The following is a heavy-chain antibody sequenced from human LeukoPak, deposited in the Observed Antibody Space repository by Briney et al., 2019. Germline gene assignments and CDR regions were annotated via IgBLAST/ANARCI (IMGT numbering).Heavy chain of an antibody. CDR3: ARDRVTTSYAFDI. CDR2: ISAYNGNT. V-gene: IGHV1-18*01. D-gene: IGHD4-17*01. J-gene: IGHJ3*02. CDR1: GGTFSSYA. Sequence: ASVKVSCKASGGTFSSYAISWVRQAPGQGLEWMGWISAYNGNTNYAQKLQGRVTMTTDTSTSTAYMELRSLRSDDTAVYYCARDRVTTSYAFDIWGQGTMVTVSS.